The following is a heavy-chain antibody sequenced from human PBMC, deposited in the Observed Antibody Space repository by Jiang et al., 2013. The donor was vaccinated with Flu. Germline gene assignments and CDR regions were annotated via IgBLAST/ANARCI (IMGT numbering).Heavy chain of an antibody. CDR1: GGSISSGDFY. Sequence: VQLVESGPGLVKPSQTLFLTCSVSGGSISSGDFYCSWIRQSPGKGLEWIGYIYYSGTTHYNPSLKSRVTISVDTSKNQFSLKVTSMTAADTAVYYCARGGDQILHNWFD. J-gene: IGHJ5*01. D-gene: IGHD2-2*01. V-gene: IGHV4-30-4*01. CDR3: ARGGDQILHNWFD. CDR2: IYYSGTT.